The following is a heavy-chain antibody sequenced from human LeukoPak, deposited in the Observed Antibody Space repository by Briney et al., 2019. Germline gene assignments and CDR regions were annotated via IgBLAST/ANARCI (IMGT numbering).Heavy chain of an antibody. Sequence: SETLSLTCTVSGGSISSSSYYWGWIRQPPGKGLEWIGSIYYSGSTYYNPSLKSRVTISVDTSKNQFSLKLSSVTAADTAVYYCARDRTTVPAAINAFDIWGQGTMVTVSS. V-gene: IGHV4-39*07. CDR2: IYYSGST. CDR3: ARDRTTVPAAINAFDI. CDR1: GGSISSSSYY. D-gene: IGHD2-2*01. J-gene: IGHJ3*02.